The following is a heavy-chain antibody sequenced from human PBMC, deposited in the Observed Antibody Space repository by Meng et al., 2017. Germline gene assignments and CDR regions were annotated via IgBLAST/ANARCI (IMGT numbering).Heavy chain of an antibody. J-gene: IGHJ4*02. V-gene: IGHV3-48*03. Sequence: GESLKISCAASGFTFSSYEMNWVRQAPGKGLEWVSYISSSGSTIYYADSVKGRFTISRDNAKNSLYLQMNSLRAEDTAVYYCASGGYYYDSSSARDYWGQGTLVTGAS. CDR1: GFTFSSYE. CDR3: ASGGYYYDSSSARDY. CDR2: ISSSGSTI. D-gene: IGHD3-22*01.